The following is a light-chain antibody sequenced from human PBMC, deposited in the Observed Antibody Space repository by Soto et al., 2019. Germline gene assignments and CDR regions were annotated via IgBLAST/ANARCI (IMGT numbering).Light chain of an antibody. J-gene: IGKJ2*01. CDR1: QSIGTW. CDR2: HSS. V-gene: IGKV1-5*01. Sequence: DIQMTQSPSTLSASVGDRVTITCQASQSIGTWLAWFQQKPGKAPKLLIYHSSTLESEVPSRFSGSGSGTHFTLTISSLQPEDFATYYRQQDNSYFQYTFGQGTNLESK. CDR3: QQDNSYFQYT.